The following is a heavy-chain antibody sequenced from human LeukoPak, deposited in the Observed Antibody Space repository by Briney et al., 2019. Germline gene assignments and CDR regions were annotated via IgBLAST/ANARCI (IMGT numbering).Heavy chain of an antibody. CDR3: ARGRTGLYAVVTHFDY. J-gene: IGHJ4*02. V-gene: IGHV3-23*01. CDR1: GFTFSSYA. Sequence: GGSLRLSCAASGFTFSSYAMSWVRQAPGKGLEWVSAISGSGDSTYYGDSVKGRFTISRDNSKNTLYLQMNSLRAEDTAVYYCARGRTGLYAVVTHFDYWGQGTLVTVSS. CDR2: ISGSGDST. D-gene: IGHD3-3*01.